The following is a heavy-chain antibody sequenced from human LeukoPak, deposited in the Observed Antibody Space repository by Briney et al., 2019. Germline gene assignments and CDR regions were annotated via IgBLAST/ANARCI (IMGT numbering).Heavy chain of an antibody. V-gene: IGHV1-24*01. Sequence: ASVKVSFKVSGYTLTELSMHWVRQAPGKGLEWMGGFDPEDGETIYAQKFQGRVTMTEDTSTDTAYMELSSLRSEDTAVYYCATAITAAKGIVGLYRYWGQGTLVTVSA. J-gene: IGHJ4*02. D-gene: IGHD1-26*01. CDR2: FDPEDGET. CDR1: GYTLTELS. CDR3: ATAITAAKGIVGLYRY.